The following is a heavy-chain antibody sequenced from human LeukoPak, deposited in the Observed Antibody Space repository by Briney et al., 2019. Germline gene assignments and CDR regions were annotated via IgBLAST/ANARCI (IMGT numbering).Heavy chain of an antibody. CDR1: GFSLSTSGVG. CDR2: IYWDDDK. V-gene: IGHV2-5*02. D-gene: IGHD6-13*01. CDR3: AHGTQQLDY. Sequence: SGPTLVKPTQTLTLTFTFSGFSLSTSGVGGGWIRQPPGKALEWLALIYWDDDKRYSPSLRSRLTITRATSKNQVVLTMTNMDPVDTATYYCAHGTQQLDYWGQGTLVTISS. J-gene: IGHJ4*02.